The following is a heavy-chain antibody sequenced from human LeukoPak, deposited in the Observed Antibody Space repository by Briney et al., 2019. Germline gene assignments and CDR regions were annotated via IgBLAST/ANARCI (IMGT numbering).Heavy chain of an antibody. CDR3: ARDPGDYGGNLHDY. CDR2: IIPIFGTA. D-gene: IGHD4-23*01. V-gene: IGHV1-69*13. Sequence: SVKVSCKASGGTFSSYAISWVRQAPGQGLEWMGGIIPIFGTANYAQKFQGRVTITADESTSTAYMELSSLRSEDTAVYYCARDPGDYGGNLHDYWGLRTLVTVSS. J-gene: IGHJ4*02. CDR1: GGTFSSYA.